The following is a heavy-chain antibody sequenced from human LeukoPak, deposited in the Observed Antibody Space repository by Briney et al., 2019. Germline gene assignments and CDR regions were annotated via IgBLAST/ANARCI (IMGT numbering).Heavy chain of an antibody. CDR1: GFTFSSYG. Sequence: GGSLRLSCAASGFTFSSYGMHWVRQVPGKGLEWVAVISYDGSNKYYADSVKGRFTISRDNSKNTLYLQMNSLRAEDTAVYYCAKDLRSYYDSSGSPPGYWGQGTLVTVSS. CDR3: AKDLRSYYDSSGSPPGY. V-gene: IGHV3-30*18. J-gene: IGHJ4*02. D-gene: IGHD3-22*01. CDR2: ISYDGSNK.